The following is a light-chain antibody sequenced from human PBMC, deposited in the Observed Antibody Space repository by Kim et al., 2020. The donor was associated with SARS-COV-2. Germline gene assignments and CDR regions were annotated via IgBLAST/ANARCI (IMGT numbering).Light chain of an antibody. CDR3: NSRDSNDNVV. CDR1: SLRSYY. J-gene: IGLJ2*01. Sequence: VALGQTVTITCQGDSLRSYYATWYQQKPGQAPILVIYGKNNRPSGIPDRFSGSSSGNTASLTITGSQAGDEADYYCNSRDSNDNVVFGGGTQLTVL. V-gene: IGLV3-19*01. CDR2: GKN.